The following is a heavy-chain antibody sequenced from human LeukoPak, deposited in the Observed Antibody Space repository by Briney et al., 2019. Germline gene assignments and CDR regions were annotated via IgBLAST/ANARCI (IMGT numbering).Heavy chain of an antibody. V-gene: IGHV3-48*02. CDR1: GFPFNSHH. D-gene: IGHD7-27*01. J-gene: IGHJ4*02. CDR3: ARDRPNWGIDC. Sequence: PGGPLRLSCAASGFPFNSHHMNWVRQAPGKGLEWVSYISSRSNAIYYADSVKGRFTVSRDNAKNSLYLHMNSLREDDTAVYYCARDRPNWGIDCWGQGTLVTVSS. CDR2: ISSRSNAI.